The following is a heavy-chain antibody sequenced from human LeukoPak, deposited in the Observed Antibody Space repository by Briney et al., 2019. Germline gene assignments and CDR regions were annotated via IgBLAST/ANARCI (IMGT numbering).Heavy chain of an antibody. Sequence: GGSLRLSCVASGFTFSDYWMHWVRQAPGKGLVWVSRINSDGSSTSDADSVKGRFTISRDNAKNTVYLQMNSLRAEDTAVYYCARRSGALSLDYWGQGTLVTVSS. CDR1: GFTFSDYW. CDR3: ARRSGALSLDY. V-gene: IGHV3-74*01. D-gene: IGHD1-1*01. J-gene: IGHJ4*02. CDR2: INSDGSST.